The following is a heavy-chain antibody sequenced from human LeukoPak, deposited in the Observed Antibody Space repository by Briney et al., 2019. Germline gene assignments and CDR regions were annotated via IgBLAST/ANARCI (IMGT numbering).Heavy chain of an antibody. CDR1: GYSISSGYY. CDR2: IYHSGST. Sequence: PSETLSLTCAVSGYSISSGYYWGWIRQPPGKGLEWIGSIYHSGSTYYNPPLKSRVTISVDTSKNQFSLKLSSVTAADTAVYYCARGSSSGYDINFDYWGQGTLVTVSS. V-gene: IGHV4-38-2*01. D-gene: IGHD5-12*01. CDR3: ARGSSSGYDINFDY. J-gene: IGHJ4*02.